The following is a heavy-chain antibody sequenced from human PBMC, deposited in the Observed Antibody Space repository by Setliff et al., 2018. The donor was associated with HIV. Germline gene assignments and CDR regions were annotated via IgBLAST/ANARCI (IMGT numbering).Heavy chain of an antibody. CDR1: GGSISTYY. Sequence: SETLSLTCTVSGGSISTYYWSWIRQPPGKGLEWIGSIYFTGSSDNNPSLKSRVTLSVDTSKHQFSLKLSSVTAADTAVYYCARGSLLGYFDWLFPDWGQGTLVTVSS. J-gene: IGHJ4*02. V-gene: IGHV4-59*01. CDR2: IYFTGSS. CDR3: ARGSLLGYFDWLFPD. D-gene: IGHD3-9*01.